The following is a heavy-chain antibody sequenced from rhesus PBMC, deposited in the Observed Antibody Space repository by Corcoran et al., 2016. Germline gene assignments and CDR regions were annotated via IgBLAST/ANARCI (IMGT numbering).Heavy chain of an antibody. D-gene: IGHD3-16*01. V-gene: IGHV4S7*01. Sequence: QVQLQESGPGLVKPSETLSLTCAVSGGSISGGYYWGWIRQHPGKGLEWIGNIYGNTATTYYNPSLKSRVTISKDTSKNQFSLKLSSVTAADTAVYYCARDLYYYSGSYHNSLDVWGRGVLVTVSS. CDR2: IYGNTATT. J-gene: IGHJ5-2*02. CDR3: ARDLYYYSGSYHNSLDV. CDR1: GGSISGGYY.